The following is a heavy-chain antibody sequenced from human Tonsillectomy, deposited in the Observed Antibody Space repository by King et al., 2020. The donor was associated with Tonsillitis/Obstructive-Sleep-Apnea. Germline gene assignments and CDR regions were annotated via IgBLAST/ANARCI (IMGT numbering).Heavy chain of an antibody. CDR3: ARSKGENWFDP. Sequence: VQLVESGGGLVKPGGSLRLSCAASGFTFGDYYMTWIRQAPGKGLEWVSYISSGSSYTNYAESVRGRFTISRDNAKNSLYLQMHSLRAEDTAVYYCARSKGENWFDPWGQGTLVTVSS. CDR2: ISSGSSYT. D-gene: IGHD3-16*01. CDR1: GFTFGDYY. V-gene: IGHV3-11*05. J-gene: IGHJ5*02.